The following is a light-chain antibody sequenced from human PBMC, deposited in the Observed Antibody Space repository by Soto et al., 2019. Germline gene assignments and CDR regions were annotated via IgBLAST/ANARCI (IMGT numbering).Light chain of an antibody. CDR3: VLFMGSGISV. V-gene: IGLV8-61*01. CDR2: STN. CDR1: SGSVSTTYY. Sequence: QTVVTQEPSFSVSPGGTVTLTCALNSGSVSTTYYPSWYQQTPGQAPRTLIHSTNTRSSGVPDRFSGSILGDKAALTITGTQADDESDYYCVLFMGSGISVFGGGTKVTVL. J-gene: IGLJ2*01.